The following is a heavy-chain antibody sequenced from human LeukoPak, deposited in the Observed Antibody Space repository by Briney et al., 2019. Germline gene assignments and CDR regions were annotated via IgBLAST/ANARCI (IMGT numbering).Heavy chain of an antibody. Sequence: PSETLSLTCTVSGGSISSSSYYWGWIRQPPGKGLEWIGSIYYSGSTYYNPSLKSRVTISVDTSKNQFSLKPSSVTAADTAVYYWARHAVGASLTGYYWHWFDPWGQGTLVTVSS. CDR3: ARHAVGASLTGYYWHWFDP. J-gene: IGHJ5*02. CDR1: GGSISSSSYY. V-gene: IGHV4-39*01. D-gene: IGHD3-9*01. CDR2: IYYSGST.